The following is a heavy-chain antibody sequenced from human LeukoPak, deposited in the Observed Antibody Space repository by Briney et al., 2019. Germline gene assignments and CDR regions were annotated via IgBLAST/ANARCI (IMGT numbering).Heavy chain of an antibody. D-gene: IGHD2-15*01. CDR1: GFTFSNYG. Sequence: GGSLRLSCATSGFTFSNYGMHWVRQAPGKGLEWVAVISSDGTNIRYGDSVKGRFTVSRDNAKNTLYLQMNSLRAEDTAVYYCAKDPYRVVFATGNYLDPWGQGTLVTVSS. CDR2: ISSDGTNI. V-gene: IGHV3-30*18. J-gene: IGHJ5*02. CDR3: AKDPYRVVFATGNYLDP.